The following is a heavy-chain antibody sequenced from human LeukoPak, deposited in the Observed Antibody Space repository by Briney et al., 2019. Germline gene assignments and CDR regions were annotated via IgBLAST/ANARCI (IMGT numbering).Heavy chain of an antibody. CDR1: GGSISSSSHY. CDR2: IYYSGST. D-gene: IGHD2/OR15-2a*01. J-gene: IGHJ4*02. Sequence: PSETLSLTCTVSGGSISSSSHYWGWIRQPPGKGLEWIGSIYYSGSTYYNPALKSRVTISVDTSKNQFSLKLSSVTAADTAVYYCLRGYFYFDYWGQGTLVTVSS. V-gene: IGHV4-39*01. CDR3: LRGYFYFDY.